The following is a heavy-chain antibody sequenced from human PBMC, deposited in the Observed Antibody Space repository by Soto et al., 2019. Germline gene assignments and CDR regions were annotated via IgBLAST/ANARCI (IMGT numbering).Heavy chain of an antibody. J-gene: IGHJ5*02. CDR3: ARKSYYCSGGSCYSEWFDP. CDR1: GYTFTSYG. CDR2: ISAYNGNT. D-gene: IGHD2-15*01. Sequence: ASVKVSCKASGYTFTSYGISWVRQAPGQVLEWMGWISAYNGNTSYAQKLQGRVTMTTDTSTSTAYMELRSLRSDDTAVYYCARKSYYCSGGSCYSEWFDPWGQGTLVTVSS. V-gene: IGHV1-18*01.